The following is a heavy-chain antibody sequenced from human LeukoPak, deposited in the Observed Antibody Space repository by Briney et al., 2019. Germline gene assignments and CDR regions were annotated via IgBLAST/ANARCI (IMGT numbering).Heavy chain of an antibody. CDR2: IYTSGST. V-gene: IGHV4-4*07. J-gene: IGHJ2*01. Sequence: SETLSLTCTVSGGSISSYYWSWIRQPAGKGLEWIGHIYTSGSTNYNPSLKSRVTMSVDTSKNQFSLKLSSVTAADTAVYYCARDRSWGSPNWYFDLWGRGTLVAVSS. CDR1: GGSISSYY. D-gene: IGHD7-27*01. CDR3: ARDRSWGSPNWYFDL.